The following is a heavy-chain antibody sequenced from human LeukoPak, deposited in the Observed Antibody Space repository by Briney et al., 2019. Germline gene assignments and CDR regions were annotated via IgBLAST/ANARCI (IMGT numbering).Heavy chain of an antibody. CDR3: ARRRNYGGNSRAFDI. Sequence: SETLSLTCAVYGGSFSGYYWSWIRQPPGKGLEWIGEINHSGSTNYHPSLKSRVTISVDTSKNQFSLKLSSVTAADTAVYYCARRRNYGGNSRAFDIWGQGTMVTVSS. CDR2: INHSGST. V-gene: IGHV4-34*01. CDR1: GGSFSGYY. J-gene: IGHJ3*02. D-gene: IGHD4-23*01.